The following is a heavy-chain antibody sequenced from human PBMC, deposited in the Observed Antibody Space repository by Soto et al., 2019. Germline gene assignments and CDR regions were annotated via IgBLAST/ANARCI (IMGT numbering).Heavy chain of an antibody. D-gene: IGHD2-2*02. CDR3: ARGCSSTSCSTGFDP. CDR2: IYHSGIT. Sequence: SETLSLTCAVSGGSISSGPYSWSWLRQAPGKGLEWIGYIYHSGITHYNPSLKSRVTISLDRSKNQLSLRLSPVTAADTAVYYCARGCSSTSCSTGFDPWGQGTQVTVSS. CDR1: GGSISSGPYS. V-gene: IGHV4-30-2*01. J-gene: IGHJ5*02.